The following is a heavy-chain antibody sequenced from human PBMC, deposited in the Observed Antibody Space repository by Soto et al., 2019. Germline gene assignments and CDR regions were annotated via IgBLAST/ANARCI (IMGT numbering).Heavy chain of an antibody. CDR3: ARVEHNSGWRIFDY. CDR1: GDSISNDNW. V-gene: IGHV4-4*02. D-gene: IGHD6-19*01. J-gene: IGHJ4*02. Sequence: QVQLQESGPGLVKTSVTLSLSCAVSGDSISNDNWWSWIRQPPGKGLEWIGDIYHSGRTNYSPSLRSRVTMSVDTSKNHFSLRLESVTAADTAFYFCARVEHNSGWRIFDYWGQGSLITVSS. CDR2: IYHSGRT.